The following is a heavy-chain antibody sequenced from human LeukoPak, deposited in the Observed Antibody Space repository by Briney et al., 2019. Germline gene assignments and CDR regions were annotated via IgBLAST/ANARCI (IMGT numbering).Heavy chain of an antibody. CDR2: IYHSGST. CDR3: ATPQSVRSYYYYMDV. CDR1: GGSISSSNW. D-gene: IGHD1-14*01. V-gene: IGHV4-4*02. Sequence: SGTLSLTCAVSGGSISSSNWWSWVRQPPGKGLEWIGEIYHSGSTNYNPSLKSRVTISVDKSKNQFSLKLSSVTAADTAVYYCATPQSVRSYYYYMDVWGKGTTVTVSS. J-gene: IGHJ6*03.